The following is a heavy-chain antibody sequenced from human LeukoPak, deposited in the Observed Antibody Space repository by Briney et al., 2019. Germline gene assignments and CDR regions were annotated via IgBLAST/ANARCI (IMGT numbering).Heavy chain of an antibody. Sequence: GGSLRLSCAASGFTFSSYAMSWVRQAPGKGLEWVSAISGSGGCTYYADSVKGRFTISRDNSKNTLYLQMNSLRAEDTAVYYCAKDYYDSSGYYLHYYYYYTDVWGKGTTVTVSS. CDR2: ISGSGGCT. CDR3: AKDYYDSSGYYLHYYYYYTDV. D-gene: IGHD3-22*01. V-gene: IGHV3-23*01. J-gene: IGHJ6*03. CDR1: GFTFSSYA.